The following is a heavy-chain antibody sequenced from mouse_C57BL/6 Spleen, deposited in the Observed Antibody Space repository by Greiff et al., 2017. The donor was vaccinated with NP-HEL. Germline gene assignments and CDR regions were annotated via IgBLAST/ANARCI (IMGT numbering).Heavy chain of an antibody. CDR2: IDPETGGT. V-gene: IGHV1-15*01. J-gene: IGHJ2*01. CDR1: GYTFTDYE. Sequence: QVQLQQSGAELVRPGASVTLSCKASGYTFTDYEMHWVKQTPVHGLEWIGAIDPETGGTAYNQKFKGKAILTADKSSSTAYMQLSSLTSEDSAVYFCARALTGPRNFDYWGQGTTLTVSS. CDR3: ARALTGPRNFDY.